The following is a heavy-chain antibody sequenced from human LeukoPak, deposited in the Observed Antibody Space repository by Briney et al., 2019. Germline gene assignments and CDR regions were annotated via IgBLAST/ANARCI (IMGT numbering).Heavy chain of an antibody. D-gene: IGHD2-21*02. CDR1: GFTFSNYA. CDR3: ARPPREVVTYYHGLDV. CDR2: ISHDGRSD. V-gene: IGHV3-30*04. Sequence: GGSLRLSCAASGFTFSNYALHWVRQAPGKGLEWVAVISHDGRSDYLADSVKGRFTISRDNSKNTLYLQVNSLRVEDSAMYFCARPPREVVTYYHGLDVWGQGATVIVSS. J-gene: IGHJ6*02.